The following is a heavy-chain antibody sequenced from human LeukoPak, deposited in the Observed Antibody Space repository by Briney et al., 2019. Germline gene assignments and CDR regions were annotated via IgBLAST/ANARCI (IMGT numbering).Heavy chain of an antibody. CDR3: ARYGVVIDY. CDR1: GGTFSSYA. V-gene: IGHV1-69*13. CDR2: IIPIFGTA. J-gene: IGHJ4*02. Sequence: GASVKVSCKASGGTFSSYAISWVRQAPGQGLEWMGGIIPIFGTANYAQKFQGRVTITADESTSTAYMELSSLRSDDTAVYYCARYGVVIDYWGQGTLVTVSS. D-gene: IGHD2-2*01.